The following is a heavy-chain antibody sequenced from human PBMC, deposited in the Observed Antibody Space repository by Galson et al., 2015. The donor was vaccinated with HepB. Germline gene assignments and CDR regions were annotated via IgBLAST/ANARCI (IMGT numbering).Heavy chain of an antibody. J-gene: IGHJ4*02. Sequence: LSLTCAVSGGSISSYYWSWIRQPPGKGLEWIGYIYYSGSTNYNPSLKSRVTISVDTSKNQFSLKLSSVTAADTAVYYCARDRYMTGTDYWGQGTLVTVSS. CDR2: IYYSGST. CDR1: GGSISSYY. V-gene: IGHV4-59*01. D-gene: IGHD1-1*01. CDR3: ARDRYMTGTDY.